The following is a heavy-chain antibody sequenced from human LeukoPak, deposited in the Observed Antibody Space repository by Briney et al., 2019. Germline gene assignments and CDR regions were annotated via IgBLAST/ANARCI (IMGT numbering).Heavy chain of an antibody. V-gene: IGHV4-59*12. CDR1: GGSISSYY. CDR2: IYYSGST. Sequence: SETLSLTCTVSGGSISSYYWSWIRQPPGKGLEWIGYIYYSGSTNYNPPLKSRVTISVDTSKKQFSLKLTSVTAADTAVYYCARDPGGHCDGHSCWGSRIDPWGQGTLVTVSS. D-gene: IGHD2-15*01. CDR3: ARDPGGHCDGHSCWGSRIDP. J-gene: IGHJ5*02.